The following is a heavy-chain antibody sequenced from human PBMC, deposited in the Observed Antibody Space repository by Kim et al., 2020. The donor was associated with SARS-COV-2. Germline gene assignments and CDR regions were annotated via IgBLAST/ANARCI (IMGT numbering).Heavy chain of an antibody. J-gene: IGHJ6*01. CDR3: ARSLRTMVGGHYYYGMDV. D-gene: IGHD3-10*01. V-gene: IGHV3-66*01. Sequence: GGSLRLSCAASGFTVSSNYMSWVRQAPGKGPEWVSVIYSGGSTYYADSAKGRFTISRDNSKNTLHLQMNSLRAEDTAVYYCARSLRTMVGGHYYYGMDV. CDR1: GFTVSSNY. CDR2: IYSGGST.